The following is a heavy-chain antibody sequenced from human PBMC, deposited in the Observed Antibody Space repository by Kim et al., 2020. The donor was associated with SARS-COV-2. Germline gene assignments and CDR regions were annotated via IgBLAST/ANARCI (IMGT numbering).Heavy chain of an antibody. CDR3: AREGTMRLVALDY. D-gene: IGHD3-22*01. Sequence: GGSLRLSCAASGFTFSSYGMHWVRQAPGKGLEWVAVIWYDGSNKYYADSVKGRFTISRDNSKNTLYLQMNSLRAEDTAVYYCAREGTMRLVALDYWGQGTLATGSS. J-gene: IGHJ4*02. V-gene: IGHV3-33*01. CDR2: IWYDGSNK. CDR1: GFTFSSYG.